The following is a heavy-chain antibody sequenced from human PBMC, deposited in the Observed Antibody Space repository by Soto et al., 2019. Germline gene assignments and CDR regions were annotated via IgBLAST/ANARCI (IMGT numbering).Heavy chain of an antibody. CDR2: IYYSGST. CDR3: ARSGYCSGDSCHRIFDY. Sequence: SETLSLTCTVSGASISRYYWSWIRQPPGKGLEWIGYIYYSGSTSYNPSLKSRVTISVDTSKNQFSLKLSSVTAADTAMFYCARSGYCSGDSCHRIFDYWGRGTLVTVSS. V-gene: IGHV4-59*01. D-gene: IGHD2-15*01. J-gene: IGHJ4*02. CDR1: GASISRYY.